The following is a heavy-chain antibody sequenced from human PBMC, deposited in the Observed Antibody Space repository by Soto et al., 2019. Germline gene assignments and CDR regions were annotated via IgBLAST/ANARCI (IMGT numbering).Heavy chain of an antibody. V-gene: IGHV3-30*18. CDR3: AKDSQRLYCISTSCYPYYYYYGMDV. J-gene: IGHJ6*02. Sequence: GGSLRLSCAASGFTFSSYGMHWVRQAPGKGLEWVAVISYDGSNKYYADSVKGRFTISRDNSKNTLYLQMNSLRAEDTAVYYCAKDSQRLYCISTSCYPYYYYYGMDVWGQGSTVTVSS. CDR1: GFTFSSYG. D-gene: IGHD2-2*01. CDR2: ISYDGSNK.